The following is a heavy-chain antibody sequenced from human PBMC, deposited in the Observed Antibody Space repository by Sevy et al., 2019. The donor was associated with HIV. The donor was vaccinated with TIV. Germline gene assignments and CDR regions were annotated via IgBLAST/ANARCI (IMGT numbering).Heavy chain of an antibody. CDR1: GYTFTSYG. CDR3: ARDPLSGSYLWSAQHLAT. D-gene: IGHD1-26*01. CDR2: INAYNGNP. Sequence: ASVKVSCKASGYTFTSYGISWVRQAPGQGLEWMGWINAYNGNPNYAQKLQGIVTMTTDTSKRTAYMELRSLRSDDTSVYYCARDPLSGSYLWSAQHLATGGQETLV. V-gene: IGHV1-18*01. J-gene: IGHJ4*02.